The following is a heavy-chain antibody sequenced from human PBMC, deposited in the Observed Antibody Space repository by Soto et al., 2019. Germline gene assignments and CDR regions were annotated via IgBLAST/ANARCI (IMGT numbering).Heavy chain of an antibody. D-gene: IGHD1-1*01. CDR1: GGSFSDFY. CDR3: ARSSHYNHVALDM. V-gene: IGHV4-34*02. J-gene: IGHJ3*02. CDR2: VNNSGRT. Sequence: QVQLQQWGAGLLKPSETLSLTCAVYGGSFSDFYWSWIRQPPGKGLEWIGEVNNSGRTNYNPSLKSRAYISIDTSKNQFSLKLSSVTAADTAVYYCARSSHYNHVALDMWGQGTMVTVSS.